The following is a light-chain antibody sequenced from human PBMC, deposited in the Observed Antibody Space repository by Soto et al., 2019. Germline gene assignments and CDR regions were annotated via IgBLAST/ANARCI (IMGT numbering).Light chain of an antibody. CDR3: QQYNDWPFT. CDR1: QSVGRD. Sequence: EIVMTQSPVTLSVSPGERATLSCRASQSVGRDLAWYQQKPGQAPRLLIYGASTWATGIPASFSGSGSGAEFTLTISSLQSEDFAVYYCQQYNDWPFTFGGGTKVDIK. CDR2: GAS. J-gene: IGKJ4*01. V-gene: IGKV3-15*01.